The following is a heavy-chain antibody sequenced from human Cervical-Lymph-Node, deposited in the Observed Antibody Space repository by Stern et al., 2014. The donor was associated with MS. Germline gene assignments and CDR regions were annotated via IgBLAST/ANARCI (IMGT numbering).Heavy chain of an antibody. CDR3: ARRRITVLGRAGYPYYGLDV. V-gene: IGHV4-59*01. Sequence: HVQLQESGPGLVTPSETLSLSCTVSGGSISSNSWSWIRQPPGKGLEWIGDIYSNGSSNYSPSLQSRVTISVDTSKNQFSLKLTSVTAADTAMYYCARRRITVLGRAGYPYYGLDVWGHGTTVTVSS. CDR2: IYSNGSS. D-gene: IGHD2/OR15-2a*01. J-gene: IGHJ6*02. CDR1: GGSISSNS.